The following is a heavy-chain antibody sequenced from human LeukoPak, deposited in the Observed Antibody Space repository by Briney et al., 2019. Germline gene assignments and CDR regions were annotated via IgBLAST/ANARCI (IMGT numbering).Heavy chain of an antibody. Sequence: RGSLRLSCTASGFPFIEYSMNWVRQVPGKGLEWISYIGIDSGNTKYADSVRGRFTISADKAKNSLYLQMNSLRVEDTAVYYCARDHNYAFDNWGQGTLVSVAS. CDR3: ARDHNYAFDN. CDR1: GFPFIEYS. D-gene: IGHD1-1*01. J-gene: IGHJ4*02. CDR2: IGIDSGNT. V-gene: IGHV3-21*05.